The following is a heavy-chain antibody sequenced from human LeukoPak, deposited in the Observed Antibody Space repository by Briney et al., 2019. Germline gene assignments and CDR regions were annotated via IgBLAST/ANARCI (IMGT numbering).Heavy chain of an antibody. CDR2: IYPGDSDT. CDR1: GYSFTNYW. D-gene: IGHD6-19*01. Sequence: RGESLKISCKGSGYSFTNYWIGWVRQMPGRGLEWMGIIYPGDSDTTYSPSFQGQVTISADKSISTAYLQWSSLKASDTAMYYCAGVEAVAGQNWFDPWGQGTLVTVSS. V-gene: IGHV5-51*01. CDR3: AGVEAVAGQNWFDP. J-gene: IGHJ5*02.